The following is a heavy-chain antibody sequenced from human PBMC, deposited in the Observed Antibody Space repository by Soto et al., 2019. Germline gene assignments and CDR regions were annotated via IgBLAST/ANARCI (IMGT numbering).Heavy chain of an antibody. V-gene: IGHV3-23*01. Sequence: PGGSLRLSCAASGFSFGSYALSWVRQALGKGLEWVSMISGSDGKTFYADSVKCRFSISRDTSQNTLYLQMNSLRADDTAIYYCARWSYLDYWGQGTRVTVSS. CDR1: GFSFGSYA. D-gene: IGHD3-3*01. CDR3: ARWSYLDY. CDR2: ISGSDGKT. J-gene: IGHJ4*02.